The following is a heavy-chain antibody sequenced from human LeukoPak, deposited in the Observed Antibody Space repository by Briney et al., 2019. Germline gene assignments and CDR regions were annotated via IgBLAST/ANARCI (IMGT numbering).Heavy chain of an antibody. V-gene: IGHV4-39*01. CDR2: IYYSGST. Sequence: PSETLSLTCTVSGASISSSGFYWGWIRQPPGKGLEWIGNIYYSGSTYYKPSLKSRVTISVDTSNNQFSLNLSSVTAADTAVYYCASMVRGVILGPNYYAYYMDVCGKGATVTVSS. CDR1: GASISSSGFY. D-gene: IGHD3-10*01. CDR3: ASMVRGVILGPNYYAYYMDV. J-gene: IGHJ6*03.